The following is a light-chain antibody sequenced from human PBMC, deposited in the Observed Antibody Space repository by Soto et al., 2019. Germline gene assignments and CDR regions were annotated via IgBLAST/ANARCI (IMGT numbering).Light chain of an antibody. J-gene: IGKJ3*01. CDR2: GAS. CDR1: QSVSSSY. V-gene: IGKV3-20*01. CDR3: QQYGSTPFT. Sequence: EIVLTQSPGTLSLSPGERATLSCRASQSVSSSYLAWYQQKPGQAPRLLIYGASSRPTGIPDRFSGSRSGIDFTLTISRLEPEDFAVYYCQQYGSTPFTFGPGTKVDIK.